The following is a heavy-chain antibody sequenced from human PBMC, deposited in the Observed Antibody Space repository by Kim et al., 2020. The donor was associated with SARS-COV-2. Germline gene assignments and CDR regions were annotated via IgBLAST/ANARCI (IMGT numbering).Heavy chain of an antibody. J-gene: IGHJ4*02. D-gene: IGHD3-3*02. CDR2: IIPIFGTA. CDR1: GGTFSSYA. Sequence: SVKVSCKASGGTFSSYAISWVRQAPGQGLEWMGGIIPIFGTANYAQKFQGRVTITADESTSTAYMELSSLRSEDTAVYYCASLAPSAGRDYFDYWGQGTLVTVSS. V-gene: IGHV1-69*13. CDR3: ASLAPSAGRDYFDY.